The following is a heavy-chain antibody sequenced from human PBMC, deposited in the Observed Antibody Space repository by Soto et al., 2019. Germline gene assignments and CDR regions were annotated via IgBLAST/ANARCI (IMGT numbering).Heavy chain of an antibody. V-gene: IGHV3-7*01. J-gene: IGHJ1*01. CDR1: VFRFSNSW. Sequence: PGGSLRLSCACSVFRFSNSWMSCVRHSPGKGLEWVAHINQAGSQKYYVDSAKGRFTISRDNAKTSVYLQMNNLRAEDTAVYYCASWADAVPADQFKHCGQGTLVIVSS. CDR3: ASWADAVPADQFKH. CDR2: INQAGSQK. D-gene: IGHD2-2*01.